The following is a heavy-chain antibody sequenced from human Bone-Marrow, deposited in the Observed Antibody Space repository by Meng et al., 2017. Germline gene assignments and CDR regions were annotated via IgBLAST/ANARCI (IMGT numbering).Heavy chain of an antibody. CDR1: GFAFSSYG. V-gene: IGHV3-33*01. Sequence: GGSLRLSCAASGFAFSSYGMHWVRQAPGKGLEWVAVIWYDGSNKYYADSVKGRFTISRDNSKNTLYLQMNSLRAEDTAVYYCTRFCTSTSCYAVDAFDIWGQGTMVTVSS. CDR2: IWYDGSNK. D-gene: IGHD2-2*01. CDR3: TRFCTSTSCYAVDAFDI. J-gene: IGHJ3*02.